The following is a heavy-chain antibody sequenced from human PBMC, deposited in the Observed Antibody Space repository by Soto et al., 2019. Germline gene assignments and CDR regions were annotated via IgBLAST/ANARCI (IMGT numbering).Heavy chain of an antibody. CDR2: TRNKANSYTT. V-gene: IGHV3-72*01. CDR1: GFTFSDHY. D-gene: IGHD3-22*01. Sequence: GSLRLSCAASGFTFSDHYMDWVRQAPGKGLEWVGRTRNKANSYTTEYAASVKGRFTISRDDSKNSLYLQMNSLKTEDTAVYYCARGTSREYYDSSGALDYWGQGTLVTVSS. J-gene: IGHJ4*02. CDR3: ARGTSREYYDSSGALDY.